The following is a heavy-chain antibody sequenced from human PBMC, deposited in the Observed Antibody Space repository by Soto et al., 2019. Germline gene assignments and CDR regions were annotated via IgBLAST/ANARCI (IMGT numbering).Heavy chain of an antibody. CDR3: ARQEGGYCSGGSCYSGYYYGMDV. J-gene: IGHJ6*02. CDR1: GGSISSSSYY. Sequence: QLQLQESGPGLVKPSETLSLTCTVSGGSISSSSYYWGWIRQPPGKGLEWIGSIYYSGSTYYNPSLKSRVTISVDTSKNQFSLKLSSVTAADTAVYYCARQEGGYCSGGSCYSGYYYGMDVWGQGTTVTVSS. D-gene: IGHD2-15*01. V-gene: IGHV4-39*01. CDR2: IYYSGST.